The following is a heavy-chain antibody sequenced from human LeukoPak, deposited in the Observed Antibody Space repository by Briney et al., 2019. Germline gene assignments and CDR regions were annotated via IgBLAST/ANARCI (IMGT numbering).Heavy chain of an antibody. CDR1: GYSFTSYW. CDR2: IYPGDSDT. V-gene: IGHV5-51*01. CDR3: ASIAAAEYAFDI. D-gene: IGHD6-13*01. Sequence: GESLQISCKGSGYSFTSYWIGWVRQMPGKGLEWMGIIYPGDSDTRSSPSFHGQVTISADKSISPAYLQWSSLKASDTAMYYCASIAAAEYAFDIWGQGTMVTVSS. J-gene: IGHJ3*02.